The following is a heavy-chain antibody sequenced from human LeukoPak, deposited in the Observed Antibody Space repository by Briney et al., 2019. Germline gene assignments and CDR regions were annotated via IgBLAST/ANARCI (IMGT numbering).Heavy chain of an antibody. CDR2: INHSGST. J-gene: IGHJ4*02. D-gene: IGHD1-1*01. Sequence: PSETLSLTCAVYGGSFSGYYWSWIRQPPGKGLEWIGEINHSGSTNYNPSLKSRVTISVDTSKNQFSLKLSSVTAADTAVYYCARGPNWNDRVFDYWGQGTLVTVSS. V-gene: IGHV4-34*01. CDR3: ARGPNWNDRVFDY. CDR1: GGSFSGYY.